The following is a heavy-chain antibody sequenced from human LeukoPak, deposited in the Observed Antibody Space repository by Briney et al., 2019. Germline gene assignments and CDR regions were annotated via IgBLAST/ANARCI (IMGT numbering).Heavy chain of an antibody. CDR3: ARVHYYGSGATS. J-gene: IGHJ4*02. D-gene: IGHD3-10*01. V-gene: IGHV1-2*02. CDR2: INPNSGGT. Sequence: ASVKVSCKASGYTFTSYYMHWVRQAPGQGLEWMGWINPNSGGTNYAQKFQGRVTMTRDTSISTAYMELSRLRSDDTAVYYCARVHYYGSGATSWGQGTLVTVSS. CDR1: GYTFTSYY.